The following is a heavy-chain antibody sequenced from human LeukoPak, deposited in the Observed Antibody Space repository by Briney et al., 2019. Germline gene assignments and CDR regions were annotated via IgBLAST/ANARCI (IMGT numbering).Heavy chain of an antibody. CDR1: GFTVSSNY. CDR3: ASSRITGTTYY. CDR2: IYSGGST. D-gene: IGHD1-20*01. V-gene: IGHV3-53*01. J-gene: IGHJ4*02. Sequence: PGGSLRLSCAASGFTVSSNYMSWVRQAPGKGLEWVSVIYSGGSTYYADSVKGRLTISRDNSKNTLYLQMNSLRAEDTAVYYCASSRITGTTYYWGQGTLVTVSS.